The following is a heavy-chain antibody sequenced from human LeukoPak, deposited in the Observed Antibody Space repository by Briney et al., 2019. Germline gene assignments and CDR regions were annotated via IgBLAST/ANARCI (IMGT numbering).Heavy chain of an antibody. D-gene: IGHD6-19*01. Sequence: GGSLRLSCATSGFSFGSYAMSWVRQAPGKGLEWVSAISGRGGSTYYADSVKGRFTISRDNSKNTLYLQMNSLRAEDTAVYYCAKDRGSGWPQFDYWGQGTLVTVSS. CDR1: GFSFGSYA. CDR3: AKDRGSGWPQFDY. J-gene: IGHJ4*02. CDR2: ISGRGGST. V-gene: IGHV3-23*01.